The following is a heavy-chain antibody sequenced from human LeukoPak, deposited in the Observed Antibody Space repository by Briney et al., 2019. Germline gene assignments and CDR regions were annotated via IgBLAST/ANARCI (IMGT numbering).Heavy chain of an antibody. CDR2: IIPIFDTP. CDR3: ARERGDDWFDP. V-gene: IGHV1-69*01. J-gene: IGHJ5*02. Sequence: GSSVKLSFKASGGTFSNYAISWVRQAPGQGLEWMGGIIPIFDTPNYAERFQGRVTITADESTSTAYMELSSLRSDDTAVYYCARERGDDWFDPWGQGTLVTVSS. CDR1: GGTFSNYA. D-gene: IGHD3-16*01.